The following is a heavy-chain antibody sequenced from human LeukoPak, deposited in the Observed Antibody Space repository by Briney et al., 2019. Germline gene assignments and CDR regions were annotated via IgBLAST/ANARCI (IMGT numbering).Heavy chain of an antibody. CDR3: AREYSSSWYNWFDP. CDR1: GFTVSSYY. V-gene: IGHV4-59*02. Sequence: SETLSLTCTVSGFTVSSYYLSWIRQPPGKGLEWIAYIYYGGSTNYNPSLKSRVPLSVATSKNQFSLKLSSVTAADTAVYYCAREYSSSWYNWFDPWGQGTLVTVSS. D-gene: IGHD6-13*01. J-gene: IGHJ5*02. CDR2: IYYGGST.